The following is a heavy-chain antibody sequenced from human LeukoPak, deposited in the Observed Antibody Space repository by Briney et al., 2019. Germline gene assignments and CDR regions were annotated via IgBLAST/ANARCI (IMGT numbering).Heavy chain of an antibody. Sequence: PSETLSLTCTVSGGSISSYYWSWIRQPPGKGLEWIGYIYYSGSTNYNPSLKSRVTISVDTSKNQFSLKLSSVTAADTAVYHCARDLGGTTSNAFDIWGQGTMVTVSS. CDR1: GGSISSYY. D-gene: IGHD1-1*01. CDR2: IYYSGST. J-gene: IGHJ3*02. V-gene: IGHV4-59*01. CDR3: ARDLGGTTSNAFDI.